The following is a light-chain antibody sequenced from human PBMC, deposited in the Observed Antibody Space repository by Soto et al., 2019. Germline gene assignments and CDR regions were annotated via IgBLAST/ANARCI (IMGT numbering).Light chain of an antibody. Sequence: DIQMTQSPSTLSASVGDRVTITCRASQSISSWLAWYQQKPGKATKLMIYDASSLESGVPSRFSGSGSGTDFTLTISSLQPEDFANYFCQKLNAYPPWTFGQGTKVDIK. V-gene: IGKV1-5*01. CDR3: QKLNAYPPWT. CDR1: QSISSW. CDR2: DAS. J-gene: IGKJ1*01.